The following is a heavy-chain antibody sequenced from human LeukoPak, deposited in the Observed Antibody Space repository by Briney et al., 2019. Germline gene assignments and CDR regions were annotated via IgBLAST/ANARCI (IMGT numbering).Heavy chain of an antibody. CDR3: ARSGWGFIDY. CDR1: GFSLNTSGMC. V-gene: IGHV2-70*11. J-gene: IGHJ4*02. D-gene: IGHD1-26*01. CDR2: IDWDDDK. Sequence: SGPTLVNPTQTLTLTCTFSGFSLNTSGMCVSSIRQPPGKALEWLARIDWDDDKYYSTSLKTRLTISKDTSKNQVVLTMTNMDPVDTATYYCARSGWGFIDYWGQGTLVTVSS.